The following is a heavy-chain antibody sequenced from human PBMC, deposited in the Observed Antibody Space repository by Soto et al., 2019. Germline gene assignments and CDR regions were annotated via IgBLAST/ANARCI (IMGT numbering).Heavy chain of an antibody. V-gene: IGHV3-11*01. CDR2: ISSSGSTI. Sequence: GWSLRLSCAASGFTFSDYYMSWIRQAPGKGLEWVSYISSSGSTIYYADSVKGRFTISRDNAKNSLYLQMNSLRAEDTAVYYCARDRRYSTVKEDYWGQGTLVTVSS. J-gene: IGHJ4*02. CDR1: GFTFSDYY. D-gene: IGHD4-4*01. CDR3: ARDRRYSTVKEDY.